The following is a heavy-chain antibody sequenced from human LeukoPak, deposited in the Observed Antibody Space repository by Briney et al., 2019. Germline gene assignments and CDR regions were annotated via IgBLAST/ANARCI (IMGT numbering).Heavy chain of an antibody. D-gene: IGHD2-2*01. V-gene: IGHV3-30*03. CDR3: ARDFRPVVGTAGAFDY. CDR1: GFTFSTYN. CDR2: ISYDGSDK. J-gene: IGHJ4*02. Sequence: GGSLRLSCAASGFTFSTYNMAWVRQSPGKGLEWVAVISYDGSDKYYADSVEGRFTISRDNSKNTLYLQMNSLRAEDTAVYYCARDFRPVVGTAGAFDYWGQGTLVTVSS.